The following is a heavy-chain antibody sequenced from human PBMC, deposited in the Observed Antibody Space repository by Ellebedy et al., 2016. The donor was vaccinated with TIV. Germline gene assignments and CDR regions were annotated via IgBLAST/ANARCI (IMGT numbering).Heavy chain of an antibody. D-gene: IGHD4-23*01. CDR1: GFTFSNHP. J-gene: IGHJ4*02. V-gene: IGHV3-74*01. CDR2: INTDGSTT. CDR3: ARSAYYGGKGYYFDY. Sequence: GGSLRLXXVVSGFTFSNHPMIWVRQAPGEGLVWVSRINTDGSTTTYADSVKGRFTISRDNAENTLYLQMNSLRAEDTAVYYCARSAYYGGKGYYFDYWGQGTLVTVSS.